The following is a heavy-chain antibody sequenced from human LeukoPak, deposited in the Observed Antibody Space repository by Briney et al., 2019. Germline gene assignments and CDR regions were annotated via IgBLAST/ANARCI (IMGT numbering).Heavy chain of an antibody. CDR1: GGSISSSSYY. D-gene: IGHD3-3*01. CDR3: ARGFYDFWSGHGFDY. Sequence: SETLSLTCTVSGGSISSSSYYWGWIRQPPGKGLEWIGSIYYSGSTYYNPSLKSRVTISVDTSKNQFSLKLSSVTAADTAVYYCARGFYDFWSGHGFDYWGQGTLVTVSS. CDR2: IYYSGST. V-gene: IGHV4-39*07. J-gene: IGHJ4*02.